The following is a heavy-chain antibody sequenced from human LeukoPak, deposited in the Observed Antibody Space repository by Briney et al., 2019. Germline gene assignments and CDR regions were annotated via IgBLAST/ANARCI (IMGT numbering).Heavy chain of an antibody. CDR2: IIPIVGTA. D-gene: IGHD3-10*01. CDR1: GGTFSTYYA. Sequence: ASVKVSCKASGGTFSTYYAISWVRQAPGQGLEWMGRIIPIVGTANYAQTFQGRVTMTADKSTGTVYMELSSLRSGDTAVYYCARGITVVRGVIKGGMDVWGQGTTVTVSS. V-gene: IGHV1-69*04. CDR3: ARGITVVRGVIKGGMDV. J-gene: IGHJ6*02.